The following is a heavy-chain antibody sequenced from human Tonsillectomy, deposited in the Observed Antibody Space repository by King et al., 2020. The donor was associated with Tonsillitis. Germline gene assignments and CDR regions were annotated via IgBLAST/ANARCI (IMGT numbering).Heavy chain of an antibody. V-gene: IGHV4-34*01. CDR1: DGSLSGFY. J-gene: IGHJ6*03. D-gene: IGHD2-15*01. CDR3: ARVQRQRANCRGGRCYPFYYYYMDV. Sequence: VQLQQWGAGLLKPSETLSLTCAVYDGSLSGFYWSWIRQPPGKGLEWIGEINHSGRTNYNPSLNSRVSISVDTSKNQLSLNLTSVTAADTAVYYCARVQRQRANCRGGRCYPFYYYYMDVWGKGTTVTVSS. CDR2: INHSGRT.